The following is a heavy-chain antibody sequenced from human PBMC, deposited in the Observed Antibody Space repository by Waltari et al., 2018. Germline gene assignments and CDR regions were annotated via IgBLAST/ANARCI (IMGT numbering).Heavy chain of an antibody. CDR3: AVARGNYDVLTGFPVDS. Sequence: EERLVQSGGGLVQPGGSLRLSCEASGFSLTNYTMNWVRQAPGKGLGGFAYIRETSRTTFYADSVRGRFIISRNNAKNSLSLQMVSLRGEDTAVYYCAVARGNYDVLTGFPVDSWGQGTLVTVSS. CDR2: IRETSRTT. V-gene: IGHV3-48*01. J-gene: IGHJ5*01. D-gene: IGHD3-9*01. CDR1: GFSLTNYT.